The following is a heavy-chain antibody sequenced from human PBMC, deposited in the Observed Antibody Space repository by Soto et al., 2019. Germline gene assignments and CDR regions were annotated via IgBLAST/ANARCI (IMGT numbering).Heavy chain of an antibody. CDR2: INHSGSS. Sequence: QVQLHQRGAGLLKPSATLSLTCTVYGGSFSGNSWSWISQSPGKGLEWIGEINHSGSSNYNPSLKSRVDLSIDTSKNQFSLKSTSETDADTAFYYCVRVLLYLEMSTIIPWVYCGQGTLVTVSS. CDR1: GGSFSGNS. J-gene: IGHJ4*02. V-gene: IGHV4-34*01. D-gene: IGHD3-3*01. CDR3: VRVLLYLEMSTIIPWVY.